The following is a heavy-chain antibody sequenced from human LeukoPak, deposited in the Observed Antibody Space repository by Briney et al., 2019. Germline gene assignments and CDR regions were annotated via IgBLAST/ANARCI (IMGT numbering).Heavy chain of an antibody. D-gene: IGHD2-8*01. CDR2: ISGSGGST. CDR1: GFTFSSYA. CDR3: AGGVYPNSKFDY. V-gene: IGHV3-23*01. Sequence: PGGSLRLSCAASGFTFSSYAMTCVRQAPGKGLEWVSAISGSGGSTYYADSVKGRFAVSRDNSKNTLYLQMNSLRPGDTATYYCAGGVYPNSKFDYWGQGTLVTVSS. J-gene: IGHJ4*02.